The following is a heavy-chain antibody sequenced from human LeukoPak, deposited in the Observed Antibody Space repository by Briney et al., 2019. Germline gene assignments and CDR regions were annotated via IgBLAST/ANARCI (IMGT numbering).Heavy chain of an antibody. Sequence: SETLSLTCTVSGGSIINYYWSWIRQPPGKGLEWIGYIFYSGSTNYNPSLKSRVTISVDKFKNQFSLKLSSVTAAGTAVYYCASKLTAVAGYFDCWGQGTLVTVSS. V-gene: IGHV4-59*12. CDR3: ASKLTAVAGYFDC. CDR2: IFYSGST. D-gene: IGHD6-19*01. CDR1: GGSIINYY. J-gene: IGHJ4*02.